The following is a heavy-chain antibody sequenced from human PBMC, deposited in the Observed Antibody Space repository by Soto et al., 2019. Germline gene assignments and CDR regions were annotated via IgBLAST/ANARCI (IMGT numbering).Heavy chain of an antibody. Sequence: GGSLRLSCAASGFTFSSYAMSWVRQAPGKGLEWVSAIRGSGGSTYYEDSVKGRFTISRDNSKNTLYLQRNSMRAEITAVYYCAKLYGSGSYYSYCYRMDFWGQGTTVTVSS. V-gene: IGHV3-23*01. CDR2: IRGSGGST. CDR1: GFTFSSYA. D-gene: IGHD3-10*01. J-gene: IGHJ6*02. CDR3: AKLYGSGSYYSYCYRMDF.